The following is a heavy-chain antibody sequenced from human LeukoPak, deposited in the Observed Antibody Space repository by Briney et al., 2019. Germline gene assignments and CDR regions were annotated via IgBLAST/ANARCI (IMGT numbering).Heavy chain of an antibody. J-gene: IGHJ2*01. CDR2: IYYSGST. Sequence: SETLSLTCTVSGGSISSYYWSWIRQHPGKGLEWIGYIYYSGSTYYNPSLKSRVTISVDTSKNQFSLKLSSVTAADTAVYYCARSGAYFDWLFKHWYFDLWGRGTLVTVSS. CDR1: GGSISSYY. V-gene: IGHV4-59*06. D-gene: IGHD3-9*01. CDR3: ARSGAYFDWLFKHWYFDL.